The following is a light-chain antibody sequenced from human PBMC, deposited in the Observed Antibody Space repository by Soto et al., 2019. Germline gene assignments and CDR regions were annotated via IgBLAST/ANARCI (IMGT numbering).Light chain of an antibody. V-gene: IGLV2-14*01. CDR1: SSDVGSYDY. J-gene: IGLJ2*01. CDR3: SSYTSSNTPVV. Sequence: QSVLIQPPSVSGSPGQSVTISCTGTSSDVGSYDYVSWYQQHPGKAPKLMIYEVSNRPSGVSNRFSGSKSGNTASLTISGLQAEDEADYYCSSYTSSNTPVVFGGGTKLTVL. CDR2: EVS.